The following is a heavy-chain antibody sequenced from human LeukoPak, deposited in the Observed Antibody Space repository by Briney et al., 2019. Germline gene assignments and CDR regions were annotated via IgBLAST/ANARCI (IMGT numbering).Heavy chain of an antibody. Sequence: GGSLRLSCATSGFTFSSYSMNWVRQAPGKGLEWVSSISSSSSYIYYADSVKGRFTISRDNAKNSLYLHMNSLRAEDTAVYYCARKYYYGSGSYYRYMDVWGKGTTVTVSS. CDR2: ISSSSSYI. V-gene: IGHV3-21*01. J-gene: IGHJ6*03. CDR3: ARKYYYGSGSYYRYMDV. CDR1: GFTFSSYS. D-gene: IGHD3-10*01.